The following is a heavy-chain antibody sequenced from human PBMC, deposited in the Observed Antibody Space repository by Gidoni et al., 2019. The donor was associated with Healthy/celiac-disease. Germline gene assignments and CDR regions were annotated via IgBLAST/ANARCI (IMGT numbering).Heavy chain of an antibody. D-gene: IGHD4-17*01. CDR1: GGSISSYY. CDR2: IYYSGST. V-gene: IGHV4-59*01. J-gene: IGHJ3*02. CDR3: ARVLGGTVTTVSWAFDI. Sequence: QVQLLESGPGLVKPSETLSLTCTVSGGSISSYYWSWIRQPPGKGLEWIGYIYYSGSTNYNPSLKSRVTISVDTFKNQFSLKLSSVTAADTAVYYCARVLGGTVTTVSWAFDIWGQGTMVTVSS.